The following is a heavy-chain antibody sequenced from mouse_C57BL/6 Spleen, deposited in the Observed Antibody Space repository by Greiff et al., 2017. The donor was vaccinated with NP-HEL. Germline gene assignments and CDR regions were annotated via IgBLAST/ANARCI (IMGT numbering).Heavy chain of an antibody. D-gene: IGHD1-1*01. J-gene: IGHJ2*01. CDR1: GFTFSSYG. CDR3: ARQASLYYYGSSYFDY. CDR2: ISSGGSYT. V-gene: IGHV5-6*01. Sequence: EVQVVESGGDLVKPGGSLKLSCAASGFTFSSYGMSWVRQTPDKRLEWVATISSGGSYTYYPDSVKGRFTISRDNAKNTLYLQMSSLKSEDTAMYYCARQASLYYYGSSYFDYWGQGTTLTVSS.